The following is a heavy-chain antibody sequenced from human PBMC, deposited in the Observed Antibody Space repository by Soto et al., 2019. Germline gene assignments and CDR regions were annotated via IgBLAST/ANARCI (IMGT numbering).Heavy chain of an antibody. J-gene: IGHJ6*02. CDR1: GFTFSRYA. CDR2: ISASGIDT. Sequence: EVQLLESGGGLVQPGGSLRLSCAASGFTFSRYAMSWVRQAPGKGLEWVSSISASGIDTYYADSVKGRFTISRNKSKNPLDLQMNSLRAEDTAVYYCANAPAIYYYSGMDVWGQGTTVTVSS. V-gene: IGHV3-23*01. CDR3: ANAPAIYYYSGMDV.